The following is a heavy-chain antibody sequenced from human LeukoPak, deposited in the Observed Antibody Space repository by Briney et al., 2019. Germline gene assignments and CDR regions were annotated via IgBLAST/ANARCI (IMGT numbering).Heavy chain of an antibody. V-gene: IGHV4-30-4*07. J-gene: IGHJ3*02. CDR2: ISDSGST. Sequence: SETLSLTCTVSGDSISSGASSWSWIRQPPGRGLEWIGNISDSGSTSYNSSLKRRVTISVDTSSNQFSLKLNSVTAADTAVYFCARAPLSGTYYTDAFDIWGQGTMVTVSS. D-gene: IGHD1-26*01. CDR1: GDSISSGASS. CDR3: ARAPLSGTYYTDAFDI.